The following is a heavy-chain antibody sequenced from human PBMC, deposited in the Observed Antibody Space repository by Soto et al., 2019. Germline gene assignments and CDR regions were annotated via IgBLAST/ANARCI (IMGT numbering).Heavy chain of an antibody. V-gene: IGHV4-39*01. D-gene: IGHD1-1*01. CDR1: GDSIGNSKYY. CDR3: ANHPYNPLVTPVWYFDL. CDR2: GFYNGNT. J-gene: IGHJ2*01. Sequence: QLQLQESGPGRVKPSATLSLTCTVSGDSIGNSKYYWGWVRQGPGKGLEGFGSGFYNGNTYYKQSLASLVVMSVDTSKNQFSLRLTSVTASDSGVYFCANHPYNPLVTPVWYFDLCGRGTQVTVSS.